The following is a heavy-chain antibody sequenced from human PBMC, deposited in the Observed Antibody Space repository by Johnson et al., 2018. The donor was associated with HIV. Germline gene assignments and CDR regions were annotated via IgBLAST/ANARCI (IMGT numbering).Heavy chain of an antibody. J-gene: IGHJ3*02. V-gene: IGHV3-9*01. CDR2: IGWNSGSI. CDR1: GFTFDDYA. Sequence: QLVESGGGLVQPGGSLRLSCAASGFTFDDYAMHWVRQAPGKGLERVSGIGWNSGSIGYADSVKGRFTISRDNAKNSLYLQMNSLRAEDTAVYYCARGVDGAFDIWGQGTMVTVSS. CDR3: ARGVDGAFDI. D-gene: IGHD3-10*01.